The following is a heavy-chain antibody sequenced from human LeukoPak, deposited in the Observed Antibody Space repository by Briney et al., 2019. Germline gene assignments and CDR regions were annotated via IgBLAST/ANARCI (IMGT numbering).Heavy chain of an antibody. D-gene: IGHD2-2*02. Sequence: PSQTLSLTCTVSGGSISSGSYYWSWVRQPAGKGLEWLGRIYTSGSTNYNPSLKSRVTISVDTSKNQFSLKLSSVTAADTAVYYCARAEGPDIVVVPAAIPDAFEIWGQGTMVTVSS. CDR1: GGSISSGSYY. V-gene: IGHV4-61*02. J-gene: IGHJ3*02. CDR2: IYTSGST. CDR3: ARAEGPDIVVVPAAIPDAFEI.